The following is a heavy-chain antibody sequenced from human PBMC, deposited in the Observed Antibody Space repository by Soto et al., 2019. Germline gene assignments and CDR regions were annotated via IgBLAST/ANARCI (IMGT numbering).Heavy chain of an antibody. D-gene: IGHD2-21*01. CDR1: GFTFTSYS. J-gene: IGHJ3*02. CDR2: IRGTT. CDR3: ARDDSFAFDI. V-gene: IGHV3-48*01. Sequence: GGALRLSCAASGFTFTSYSMNWVRQAPGKGLEWVSYIRGTTHYADSVKGRFTVSRDNARSSLYLQMNSLRADDTAVYYCARDDSFAFDIWGQGTMVTVSS.